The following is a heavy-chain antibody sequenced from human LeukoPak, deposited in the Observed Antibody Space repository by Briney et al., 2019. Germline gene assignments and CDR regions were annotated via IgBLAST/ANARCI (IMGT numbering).Heavy chain of an antibody. J-gene: IGHJ5*02. Sequence: SETLSLTCTVSGGSISSYYWSWLRQPPGKGLEWIGYIYYSGSTNYNPSLKSRVTISVDTSKNQFSLKLSSVTAADTAVYYCARDYGPRGNWFDPWGQGTLVTVSS. CDR3: ARDYGPRGNWFDP. CDR1: GGSISSYY. V-gene: IGHV4-59*01. D-gene: IGHD4-17*01. CDR2: IYYSGST.